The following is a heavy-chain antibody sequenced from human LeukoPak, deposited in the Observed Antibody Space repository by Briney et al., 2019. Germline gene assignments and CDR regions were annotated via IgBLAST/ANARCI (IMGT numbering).Heavy chain of an antibody. CDR3: ARDAYYYGSGSYPFDY. J-gene: IGHJ4*02. D-gene: IGHD3-10*01. CDR2: IYTSGST. V-gene: IGHV4-4*07. CDR1: GGSISSYY. Sequence: PSETLSLTCTVSGGSISSYYWSWIRQPAGKGLEWIGRIYTSGSTNYNPSLKSRVTISVDTSKNQFSLKLSSVTAADTAVYYCARDAYYYGSGSYPFDYWGQGTLVTVSS.